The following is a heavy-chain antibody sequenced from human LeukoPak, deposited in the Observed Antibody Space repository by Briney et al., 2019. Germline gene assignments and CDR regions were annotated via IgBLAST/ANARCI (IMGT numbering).Heavy chain of an antibody. Sequence: NPSETLSLTCAVYGGSFSGYYWSWIRQPPGKGLEWIGEINHSGSTNYNPSLKSRVTISVDTSKNQFSLKLSSVTAADTAVYYCARIDDYAPAGDYWGQGTLVTVSS. CDR3: ARIDDYAPAGDY. CDR1: GGSFSGYY. CDR2: INHSGST. J-gene: IGHJ4*02. V-gene: IGHV4-34*01. D-gene: IGHD4-17*01.